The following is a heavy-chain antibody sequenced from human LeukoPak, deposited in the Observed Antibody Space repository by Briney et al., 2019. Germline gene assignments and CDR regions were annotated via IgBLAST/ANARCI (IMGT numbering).Heavy chain of an antibody. J-gene: IGHJ4*02. CDR2: IYYSGST. Sequence: SVTLSLTCTVSGGSISSYYWSWIRQPPGKGLEWIGYIYYSGSTNYNPSLKSRVTISVDTSKNQFSLKLSSVTAADTAVYYCATGIAAAGNTPYYFDYWGQGTLVTVSS. CDR1: GGSISSYY. CDR3: ATGIAAAGNTPYYFDY. V-gene: IGHV4-59*01. D-gene: IGHD6-13*01.